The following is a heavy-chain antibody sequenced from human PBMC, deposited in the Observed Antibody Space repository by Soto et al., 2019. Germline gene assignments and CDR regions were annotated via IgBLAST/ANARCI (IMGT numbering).Heavy chain of an antibody. V-gene: IGHV3-30*18. CDR1: GFTFSSYG. CDR3: EKDRIGRSLDH. J-gene: IGHJ4*02. CDR2: ISYDGSNK. Sequence: XGSLRLSCAASGFTFSSYGMHWVRQAPGKGLEWVAVISYDGSNKYYADSVKGRFTISRDNSKNTLYLQMNSLRAEDTAVYYCEKDRIGRSLDHWGQGTLVTVSS.